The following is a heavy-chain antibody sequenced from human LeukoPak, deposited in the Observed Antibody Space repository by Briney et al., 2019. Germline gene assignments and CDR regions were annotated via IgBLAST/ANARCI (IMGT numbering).Heavy chain of an antibody. CDR2: ISWNSGSI. V-gene: IGHV3-9*01. Sequence: PGGSLRLSCAASGCTFDDYAMHWVRQAPGKGLEWVSGISWNSGSIGYADSVKGRFTISRDNSKDTLYLQMNSLKIEDTATYYCARVRRYSQYESSGYYADSWGQGTLVTVSS. D-gene: IGHD3-22*01. J-gene: IGHJ5*01. CDR3: ARVRRYSQYESSGYYADS. CDR1: GCTFDDYA.